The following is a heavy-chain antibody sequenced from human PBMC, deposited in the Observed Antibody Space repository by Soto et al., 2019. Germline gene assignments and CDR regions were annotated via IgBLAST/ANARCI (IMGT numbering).Heavy chain of an antibody. CDR2: ISGRSNTI. CDR1: GFTFSDYN. D-gene: IGHD3-22*01. Sequence: GGSLRLSCVASGFTFSDYNMNWVRQAPGKGLEWVSFISGRSNTIYYADSVKGRFTISRDNAKNSLYLLMNSLRAEDTAVYYCTREGDGSGFFSEFWGQGALVTVSS. J-gene: IGHJ4*02. V-gene: IGHV3-48*01. CDR3: TREGDGSGFFSEF.